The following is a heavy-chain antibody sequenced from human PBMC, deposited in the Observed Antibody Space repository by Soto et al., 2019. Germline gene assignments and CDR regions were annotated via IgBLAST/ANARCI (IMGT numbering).Heavy chain of an antibody. D-gene: IGHD6-13*01. V-gene: IGHV3-7*04. Sequence: PGGSLRLSCAASGFTFSTHLMTRVRQVPGTGLEWVASIKQDESGEFYVDSVKGRFTISRDNSKNSLFLQMNSLRVEDTAVYYCARVATAGRGTDYWGQGT. J-gene: IGHJ4*02. CDR2: IKQDESGE. CDR1: GFTFSTHL. CDR3: ARVATAGRGTDY.